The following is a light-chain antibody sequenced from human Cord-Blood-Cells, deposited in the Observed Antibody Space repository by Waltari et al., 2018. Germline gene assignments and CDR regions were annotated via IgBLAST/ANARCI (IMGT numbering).Light chain of an antibody. Sequence: DIQITQSPSSLSASVGDRGTITCPASQSISSYLNLYQQKPGKAPKLLIYAAASLQSRVTSRFSGSGSGTDFTLTISSLQPEEFATYYCQQSFATFGQGTKVEIK. CDR3: QQSFAT. CDR1: QSISSY. CDR2: AAA. J-gene: IGKJ1*01. V-gene: IGKV1-39*01.